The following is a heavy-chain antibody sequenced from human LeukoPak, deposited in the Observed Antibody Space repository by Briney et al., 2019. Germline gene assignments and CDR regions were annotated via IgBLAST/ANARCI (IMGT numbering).Heavy chain of an antibody. Sequence: ASVKVSCKASGYTFTSYGISWVRQAPGQGLEWMGWISAYNGNTNYAQKLQGRVTMTTDTSTSTAYMELRSLISDDTAVYYCARDVDTLGAFDIWGQGTMVTVSS. V-gene: IGHV1-18*01. J-gene: IGHJ3*02. D-gene: IGHD2-15*01. CDR3: ARDVDTLGAFDI. CDR2: ISAYNGNT. CDR1: GYTFTSYG.